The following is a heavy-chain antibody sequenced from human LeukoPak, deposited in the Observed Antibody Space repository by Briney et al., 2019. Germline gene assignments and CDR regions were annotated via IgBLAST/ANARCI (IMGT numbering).Heavy chain of an antibody. J-gene: IGHJ4*02. CDR1: GGSFSGYY. CDR2: INHSGST. D-gene: IGHD6-19*01. V-gene: IGHV4-34*01. Sequence: SETLSITCAVYGGSFSGYYWSWIRQPPGKGLEWIGEINHSGSTNYNPSLKSRVTISVDTSKNQFSLKLSSVTAADTAVYYCARGRGYSSGLWFDYWGQGTLVTVSS. CDR3: ARGRGYSSGLWFDY.